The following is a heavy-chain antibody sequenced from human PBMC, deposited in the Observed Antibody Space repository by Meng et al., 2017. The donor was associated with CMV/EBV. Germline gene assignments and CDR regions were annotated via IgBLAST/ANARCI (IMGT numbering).Heavy chain of an antibody. V-gene: IGHV1-69*04. J-gene: IGHJ6*02. CDR1: GGTFSSYT. D-gene: IGHD2-2*01. CDR2: IIPILGIA. Sequence: SVKVSCKASGGTFSSYTIGWVRQAPGQGLEWMGRIIPILGIANYAQKFQGRVTITADKSTSTAYMELSSLRSEDTAVYYCARDGGRYCSSTSCYYGMDVWGQGTTVTVSS. CDR3: ARDGGRYCSSTSCYYGMDV.